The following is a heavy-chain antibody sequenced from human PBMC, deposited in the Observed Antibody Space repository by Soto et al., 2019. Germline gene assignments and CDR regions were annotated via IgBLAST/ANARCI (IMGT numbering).Heavy chain of an antibody. D-gene: IGHD2-2*01. CDR1: GFDFNTYT. Sequence: WGSLRLSCAGSGFDFNTYTLNWVRQAPGKGLEWIASIAGPTPYIYYAGSVRGRFTISRDNAKNSVSLQMNTLRVEDTAVYYCAREDSIIIPAVSDFWGQGTLVTVSS. CDR2: IAGPTPYI. V-gene: IGHV3-21*01. CDR3: AREDSIIIPAVSDF. J-gene: IGHJ4*02.